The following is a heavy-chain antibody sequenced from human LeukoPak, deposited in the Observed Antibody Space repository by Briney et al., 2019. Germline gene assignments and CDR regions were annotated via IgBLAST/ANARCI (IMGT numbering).Heavy chain of an antibody. D-gene: IGHD1-7*01. J-gene: IGHJ4*02. Sequence: SLRPSCAPSGFTLSRYSISWVRQAPGKGLGWVSAIRGSVDSTYYAESVKSRLTLSKDNSKNTLNVQMNSLRAEDSAVYYCAKRSPELDTGYFDYWGQGTLVTVSS. CDR2: IRGSVDST. V-gene: IGHV3-23*01. CDR1: GFTLSRYS. CDR3: AKRSPELDTGYFDY.